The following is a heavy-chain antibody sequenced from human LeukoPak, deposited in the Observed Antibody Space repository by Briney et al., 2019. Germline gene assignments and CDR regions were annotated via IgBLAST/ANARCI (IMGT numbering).Heavy chain of an antibody. V-gene: IGHV4-59*01. Sequence: SETLSLTCTVSGDSINNYYWAWIRQPPGKGLEWIGYIYYSGTTYYNPSLKSRVTISMDSSRTQFSLKLSSVTAADTAVYYCARDSRGGGPYFDYWGQGTLVTVYS. CDR3: ARDSRGGGPYFDY. J-gene: IGHJ4*02. CDR1: GDSINNYY. D-gene: IGHD3-16*01. CDR2: IYYSGTT.